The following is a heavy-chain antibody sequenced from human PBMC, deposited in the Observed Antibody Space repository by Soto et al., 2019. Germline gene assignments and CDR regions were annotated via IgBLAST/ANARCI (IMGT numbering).Heavy chain of an antibody. V-gene: IGHV1-18*01. D-gene: IGHD6-13*01. CDR1: GYTFTSYG. J-gene: IGHJ4*02. CDR3: ARDRSSLGAAAAPLDY. CDR2: ISAYNGNT. Sequence: QVQLVQSGAEVKKPGASVKVSCKASGYTFTSYGISWVRQAPGQGLEWMGWISAYNGNTNYAQKLQGRVTMTTDTPPSTAYMELSSLRPDDTAVYYCARDRSSLGAAAAPLDYWGQGTLVTVSS.